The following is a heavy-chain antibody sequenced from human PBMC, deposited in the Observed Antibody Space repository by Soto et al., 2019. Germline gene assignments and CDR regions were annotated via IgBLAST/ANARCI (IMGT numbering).Heavy chain of an antibody. CDR1: GYTFTSYG. Sequence: ASVKVSCKASGYTFTSYGISWVRQAPGQGLEWMGWISAYNGNTNYAQKLQGRVTMTTDTSTSTAYMELRSLRSDDTAVYSCARPSSYGLRHAFDIWGQGTMVTVSS. J-gene: IGHJ3*02. CDR2: ISAYNGNT. V-gene: IGHV1-18*01. CDR3: ARPSSYGLRHAFDI. D-gene: IGHD5-18*01.